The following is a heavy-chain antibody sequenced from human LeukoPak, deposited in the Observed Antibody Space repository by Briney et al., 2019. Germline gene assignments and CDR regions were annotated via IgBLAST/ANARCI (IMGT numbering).Heavy chain of an antibody. Sequence: GGSLRLSCAASGFTFTSYEMNWVRQAPGKGLEWVSYISGSGSAIYYADSVKGRFTISRDNAKKSLYLQMNSLRAEDTAVYYCACGRVSRYWGRGTLVTVSS. J-gene: IGHJ4*02. V-gene: IGHV3-48*03. D-gene: IGHD3/OR15-3a*01. CDR2: ISGSGSAI. CDR1: GFTFTSYE. CDR3: ACGRVSRY.